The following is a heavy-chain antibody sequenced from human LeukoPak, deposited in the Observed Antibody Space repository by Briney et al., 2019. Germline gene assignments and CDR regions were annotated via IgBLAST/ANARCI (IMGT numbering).Heavy chain of an antibody. CDR1: GFTFSSYG. CDR2: IRYDGSNK. J-gene: IGHJ4*02. Sequence: GGSLRLSCAASGFTFSSYGMHWVRQAPGKGLEWVAFIRYDGSNKYYADSVKGRFTISRDNAKNSLYLQMNSLRAEDTAVYYCAKDDDYGNYFDHWGQGTLVTVSS. D-gene: IGHD4-17*01. CDR3: AKDDDYGNYFDH. V-gene: IGHV3-30*02.